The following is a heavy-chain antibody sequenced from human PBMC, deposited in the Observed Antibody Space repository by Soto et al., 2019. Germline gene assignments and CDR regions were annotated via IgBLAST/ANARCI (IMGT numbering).Heavy chain of an antibody. V-gene: IGHV1-69*01. CDR2: IIPISGTA. J-gene: IGHJ6*02. CDR3: ARSQGSSTSLEIYYYYYYGMDV. CDR1: GGTFSSYA. D-gene: IGHD2-2*01. Sequence: QVQLVQSGAVVKKPGSSVKVSCKASGGTFSSYAISWVRQAPGQGLEWMGGIIPISGTANYAQKFQGRVTITADESTSTTYMELSSVRSEDTAVYYCARSQGSSTSLEIYYYYYYGMDVWGQGTTVTVSS.